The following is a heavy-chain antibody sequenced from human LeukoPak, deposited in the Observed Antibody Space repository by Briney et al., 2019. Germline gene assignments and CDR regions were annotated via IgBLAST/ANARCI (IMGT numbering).Heavy chain of an antibody. V-gene: IGHV3-23*01. CDR1: GFTFSNSG. CDR3: ARAAARYCSSTSCYSTEYYFDY. D-gene: IGHD2-2*02. J-gene: IGHJ4*02. CDR2: ISGSGDST. Sequence: GTLRLSCAASGFTFSNSGMNWVRQAPGKGLEWVSTISGSGDSTYYADSVKGRFTSSRDNSKNTLYLQMNSLRAEDTAVYYCARAAARYCSSTSCYSTEYYFDYWGQGTLVTVSS.